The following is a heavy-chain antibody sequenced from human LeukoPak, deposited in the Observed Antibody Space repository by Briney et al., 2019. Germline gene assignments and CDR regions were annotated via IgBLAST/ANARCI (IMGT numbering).Heavy chain of an antibody. D-gene: IGHD1-1*01. CDR3: ARVSSTGFGP. Sequence: ASVKVSCKASGYTFTNYALHWVRQAPGQRLEWMGWINAGNGNREYSQNFQGRVTLTRDTSASTAYMELSSLRSEDTAVYYCARVSSTGFGPWGQGSLVTVSS. J-gene: IGHJ5*02. CDR1: GYTFTNYA. CDR2: INAGNGNR. V-gene: IGHV1-3*01.